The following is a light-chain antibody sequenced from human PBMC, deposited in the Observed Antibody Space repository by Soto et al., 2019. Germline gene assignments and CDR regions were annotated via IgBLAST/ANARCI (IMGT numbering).Light chain of an antibody. Sequence: QPVLTQPTSASVTPGQRVTISCSGSSFNIGTYNVNWYRQLPGTAPKLLIHNNNERPSGVPDRFSGSKSGTSASLAISGLQSEDEADYYCAAWDDSLNTYVFGIGTKSPS. V-gene: IGLV1-44*01. CDR3: AAWDDSLNTYV. CDR2: NNN. CDR1: SFNIGTYN. J-gene: IGLJ1*01.